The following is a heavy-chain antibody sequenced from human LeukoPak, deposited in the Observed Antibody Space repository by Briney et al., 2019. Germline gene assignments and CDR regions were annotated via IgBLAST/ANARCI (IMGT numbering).Heavy chain of an antibody. Sequence: PSETLSLTCTVSGGSISSSSYYWGWIRQPPGKGLEWSGSIYYSGSTYYHPSLKSRVTISVDTSKNRFSLTLSSVTAADSAVYYCARRAGGFDYWGQGTLVTVSS. J-gene: IGHJ4*02. V-gene: IGHV4-39*01. CDR1: GGSISSSSYY. CDR2: IYYSGST. D-gene: IGHD3-16*01. CDR3: ARRAGGFDY.